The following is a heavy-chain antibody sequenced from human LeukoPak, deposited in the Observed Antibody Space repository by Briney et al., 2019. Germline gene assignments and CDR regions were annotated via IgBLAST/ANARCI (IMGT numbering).Heavy chain of an antibody. CDR2: IYHSGST. CDR1: GGSISSGGYS. Sequence: PSQTLSLTCAVSGGSISSGGYSWSWIRQPPGQGLEWIGYIYHSGSTNYNPSLKSRVTISVDTSKNQFSLKLSSVTAADTAVYYCARVVQPLYSSSARVHVFDYWGQGTLVTVSS. D-gene: IGHD6-6*01. V-gene: IGHV4-30-2*01. J-gene: IGHJ4*02. CDR3: ARVVQPLYSSSARVHVFDY.